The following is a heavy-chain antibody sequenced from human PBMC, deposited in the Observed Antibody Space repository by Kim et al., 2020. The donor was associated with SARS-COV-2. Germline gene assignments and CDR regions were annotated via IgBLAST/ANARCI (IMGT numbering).Heavy chain of an antibody. J-gene: IGHJ4*02. CDR3: AREIPRGASNYFDY. Sequence: GGSLRLSCAASGFAFSSYSMNWVRQAPGKGLEWVSAISSDSNYIYYSDALKGRFATSRDNAMNSLYLQMVSLRPEDTAVYYCAREIPRGASNYFDYWGQGILVIVSS. CDR1: GFAFSSYS. D-gene: IGHD2-21*01. CDR2: ISSDSNYI. V-gene: IGHV3-21*01.